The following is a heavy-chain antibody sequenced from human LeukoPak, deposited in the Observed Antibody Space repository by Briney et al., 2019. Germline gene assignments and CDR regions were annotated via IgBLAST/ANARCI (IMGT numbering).Heavy chain of an antibody. J-gene: IGHJ6*03. CDR1: GFTFSSYG. Sequence: PGGSLRLSCAASGFTFSSYGMHWVRQAPGKGLEWVAFIRYDGSNKYYADSVKGRFTISRDNSKNTLYLQMNSLRAEDTAVYYCARDTPTFRIAAAGYYYYMDVWGKGTTVTVSS. CDR2: IRYDGSNK. V-gene: IGHV3-30*02. CDR3: ARDTPTFRIAAAGYYYYMDV. D-gene: IGHD6-13*01.